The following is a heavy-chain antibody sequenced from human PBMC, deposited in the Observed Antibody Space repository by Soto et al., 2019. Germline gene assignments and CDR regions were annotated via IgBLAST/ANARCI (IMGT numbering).Heavy chain of an antibody. CDR3: ARGYSSSFSFYYYYGMDV. CDR1: GYTFTGYY. CDR2: INPNSGGT. Sequence: ASVKVSCKASGYTFTGYYMHWVRQAPGQGLEWMGWINPNSGGTNYAQKFQGWVTMTRDTSISTAYMELSRLRSDDTAVYYCARGYSSSFSFYYYYGMDVWSQGTTVTVSS. J-gene: IGHJ6*02. V-gene: IGHV1-2*04. D-gene: IGHD6-6*01.